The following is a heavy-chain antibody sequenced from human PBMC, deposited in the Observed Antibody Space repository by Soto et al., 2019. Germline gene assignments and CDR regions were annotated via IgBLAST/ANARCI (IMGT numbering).Heavy chain of an antibody. CDR2: STHTGNT. V-gene: IGHV1-18*01. J-gene: IGHJ4*02. CDR1: GYAFPHYV. D-gene: IGHD1-26*01. CDR3: ARSGEHPLDY. Sequence: ASVKVSCKTSGYAFPHYVINWVRQAPGHGLEWMGFSTHTGNTNYAQNFQGRVVLTTDTSTSTAYMEVTSLTSDDTAVYYCARSGEHPLDYWGQGTPVTVSS.